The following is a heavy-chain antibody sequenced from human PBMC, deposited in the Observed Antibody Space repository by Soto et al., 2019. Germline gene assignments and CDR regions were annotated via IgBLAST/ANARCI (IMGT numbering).Heavy chain of an antibody. Sequence: QVQLVESGGGVVPPGRSLRLSCAASGFMFSRYAMHWVRQAPGKGLEWVAVISKDGSVIYYADSVKGRFTISRDKSKNMVYLQLNNLRDEDTAVFYCVRSRGGAVPDSFAYWGQGTLVTVAS. D-gene: IGHD2-21*01. CDR2: ISKDGSVI. J-gene: IGHJ4*02. CDR1: GFMFSRYA. V-gene: IGHV3-30*04. CDR3: VRSRGGAVPDSFAY.